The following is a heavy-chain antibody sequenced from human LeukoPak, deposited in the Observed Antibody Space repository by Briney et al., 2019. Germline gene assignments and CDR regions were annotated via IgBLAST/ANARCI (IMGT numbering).Heavy chain of an antibody. CDR3: AKALSFMIVVVGDAFDI. CDR2: IRYDGSNR. D-gene: IGHD3-22*01. Sequence: GGSLRLSCAASGFTFSSYGMHWVRQAPGKGLEWGTFIRYDGSNRYYADSVKGRFTISRDNSKNTLYLQMNSLRAEDTAVYYCAKALSFMIVVVGDAFDIWGQGTMVTVSS. CDR1: GFTFSSYG. V-gene: IGHV3-30*02. J-gene: IGHJ3*02.